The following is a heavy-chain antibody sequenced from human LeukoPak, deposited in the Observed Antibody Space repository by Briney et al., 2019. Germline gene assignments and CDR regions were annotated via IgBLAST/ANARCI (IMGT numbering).Heavy chain of an antibody. CDR3: ARHLNGYDSWSSPRYLDY. CDR2: IHHSGST. Sequence: SETLSLTSAVSTYSISSGYYCGWIRQPPGKGLEWIGRIHHSGSTYYNPSLKSRLTMSVDTSKNQFSLKLSSVTAADTAVYYCARHLNGYDSWSSPRYLDYWGQGTLVTVSS. V-gene: IGHV4-38-2*01. D-gene: IGHD3-10*01. J-gene: IGHJ4*02. CDR1: TYSISSGYY.